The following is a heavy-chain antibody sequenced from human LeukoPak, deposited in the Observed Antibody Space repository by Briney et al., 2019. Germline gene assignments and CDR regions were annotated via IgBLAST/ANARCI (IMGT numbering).Heavy chain of an antibody. CDR1: GFTVSSNY. CDR2: IYSCGST. J-gene: IGHJ6*02. Sequence: GGSLRLSCAASGFTVSSNYMSWVRQAPGKGLEWVSVIYSCGSTYYADSVKGRFTISRDNSKNTLYLQMNSLRAEDTAVYYCARDRWELLSNSYHYCGLDVWGQGTTVTVSS. CDR3: ARDRWELLSNSYHYCGLDV. V-gene: IGHV3-66*03. D-gene: IGHD2-15*01.